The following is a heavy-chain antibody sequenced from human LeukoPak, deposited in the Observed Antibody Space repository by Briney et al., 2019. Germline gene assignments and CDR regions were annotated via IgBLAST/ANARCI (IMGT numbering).Heavy chain of an antibody. CDR3: ARGRVYYDSSGDFDY. V-gene: IGHV1-2*02. CDR1: GYTFTGYY. CDR2: INPNSGGT. Sequence: ASVTVSCKASGYTFTGYYMHWVRQAPGQGLEWMGWINPNSGGTNYAQKFQGRVTMTRDTSISTAYMELSRLRSDDTAVYYCARGRVYYDSSGDFDYWGQGTLVTVSS. J-gene: IGHJ4*02. D-gene: IGHD3-22*01.